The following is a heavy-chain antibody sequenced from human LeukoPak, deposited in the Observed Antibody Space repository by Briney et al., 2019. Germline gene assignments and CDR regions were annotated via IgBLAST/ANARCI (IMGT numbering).Heavy chain of an antibody. CDR3: ARGPLLSLYYFDY. J-gene: IGHJ4*02. V-gene: IGHV4-34*01. CDR2: INHSGST. Sequence: PSETLSLTCAVYGGSFGGYYWSWIRQPPGKGLEWIGEINHSGSTNYNPSLKSRVTISVDTSKNQFSLKLSSVTAADTAVYYCARGPLLSLYYFDYWGQGTLVTVSS. CDR1: GGSFGGYY. D-gene: IGHD3-10*01.